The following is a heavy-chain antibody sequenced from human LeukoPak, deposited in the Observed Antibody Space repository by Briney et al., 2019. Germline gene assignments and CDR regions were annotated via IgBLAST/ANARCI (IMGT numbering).Heavy chain of an antibody. Sequence: GASVKVSCKASGYTFTSYYMHWVRQAPGQGLEWMGWINPKSGGTNYAQKFQGRVTMTRDTSISTAYMELSRLRSDDTAVYSCARGRHTGYESSGYYLWGQGSLVTVSS. J-gene: IGHJ5*02. CDR1: GYTFTSYY. CDR2: INPKSGGT. V-gene: IGHV1-2*02. CDR3: ARGRHTGYESSGYYL. D-gene: IGHD3-22*01.